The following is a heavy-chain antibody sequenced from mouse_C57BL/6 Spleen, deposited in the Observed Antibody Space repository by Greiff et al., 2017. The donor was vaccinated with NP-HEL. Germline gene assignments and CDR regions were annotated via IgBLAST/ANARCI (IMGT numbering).Heavy chain of an antibody. CDR3: TKWGHIFTRGERDY. J-gene: IGHJ2*01. D-gene: IGHD2-12*01. CDR1: GYTFTDYE. Sequence: VQLQQSGAELVRPGASVTLSCKASGYTFTDYEMHWVKQTPVHGLEWIGAIDPETGGTAYNQKFKGKAILTADKSSSTAYMELRSLTSEDSAVYDCTKWGHIFTRGERDYWGQGTTLTVSS. CDR2: IDPETGGT. V-gene: IGHV1-15*01.